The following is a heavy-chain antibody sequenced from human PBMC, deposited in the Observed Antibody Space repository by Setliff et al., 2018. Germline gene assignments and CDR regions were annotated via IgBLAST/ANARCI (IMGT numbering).Heavy chain of an antibody. J-gene: IGHJ4*02. D-gene: IGHD3-22*01. CDR3: ARINFYVSSGYYYAPDF. CDR2: INNYSFKT. Sequence: ASVKVSCKASGYTFAGYYMHWVRQAPGQGLEWMGWINNYSFKTTYPQKFLDRVTVTTDTSATTAYMELKNLRSDDTAVYYCARINFYVSSGYYYAPDFWGQGTLVTVSS. CDR1: GYTFAGYY. V-gene: IGHV1-18*04.